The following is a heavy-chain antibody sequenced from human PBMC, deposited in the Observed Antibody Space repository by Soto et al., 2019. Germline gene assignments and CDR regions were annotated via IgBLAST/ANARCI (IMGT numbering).Heavy chain of an antibody. CDR2: ISGSGGST. J-gene: IGHJ4*02. CDR3: AKDGRNSSSWSYYFDY. D-gene: IGHD6-13*01. Sequence: PGGSLRLSCAASGFTFSSYAMSWVRQAPGKGLEWVSAISGSGGSTYYADSVKGRFTISRDNSKNTLYLQMNSLRAEDTAVYYCAKDGRNSSSWSYYFDYWGQGTLVTVSS. V-gene: IGHV3-23*01. CDR1: GFTFSSYA.